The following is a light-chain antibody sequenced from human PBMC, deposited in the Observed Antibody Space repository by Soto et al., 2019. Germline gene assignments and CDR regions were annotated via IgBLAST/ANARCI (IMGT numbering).Light chain of an antibody. J-gene: IGKJ3*01. CDR3: QQYNSYPLT. CDR2: KAS. V-gene: IGKV1-5*03. CDR1: QSISSW. Sequence: DIQMTQSPSTLSASVGDRVTITCRASQSISSWLAWYQQKPGKAPKLLIYKASNLESGVPSRFSGSGSGTEVTLTISSLQPDDFASYYCQQYNSYPLTFGPGTKVHIK.